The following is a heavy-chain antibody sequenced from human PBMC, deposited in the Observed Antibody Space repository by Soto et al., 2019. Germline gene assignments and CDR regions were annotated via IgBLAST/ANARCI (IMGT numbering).Heavy chain of an antibody. Sequence: EVQLVETGGGVIQLGASLRLSCVASGFTVSRHYMTWVRQAPGKGLEWVSYIHSEGSTFYTESVKDRFTASTDNSKNTLDLHMNSPRGDDTAIYYCARAQCFGAARTTSRYSYFYGMDVWGQGTTFTV. J-gene: IGHJ6*02. D-gene: IGHD2-2*01. CDR3: ARAQCFGAARTTSRYSYFYGMDV. CDR2: IHSEGST. CDR1: GFTVSRHY. V-gene: IGHV3-53*02.